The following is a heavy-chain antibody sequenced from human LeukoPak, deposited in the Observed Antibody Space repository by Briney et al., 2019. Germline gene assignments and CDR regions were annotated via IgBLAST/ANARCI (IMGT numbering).Heavy chain of an antibody. V-gene: IGHV3-11*01. J-gene: IGHJ3*02. CDR1: GFTFSDYY. D-gene: IGHD2-15*01. CDR3: AREDIVVVVAATLAPYDAFDI. Sequence: GGSLRLSCAASGFTFSDYYMSWIRQAPGKGLEWVSYISSSGSTIYYADSVKGRFTISRDNAKNSLYLQMNSLRAEDTAVYYCAREDIVVVVAATLAPYDAFDIWGQGTMVTVSS. CDR2: ISSSGSTI.